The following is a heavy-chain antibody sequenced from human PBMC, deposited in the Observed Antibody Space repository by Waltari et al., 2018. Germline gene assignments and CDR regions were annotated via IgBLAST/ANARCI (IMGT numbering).Heavy chain of an antibody. CDR1: GGIXRNSA. Sequence: QVQLVQSGAEVKKPGSSVKVSCKXSGGIXRNSAXTWVRHAPGQGVEWVGVSIPMFGATNNAQKXQGRVTVTXDEYXSTXYMXXXSXGSEDTAXXXWARXEALEVCGGXXYVLLYYXGQGTLVIVXS. CDR3: ARXEALEVCGGXXYVLLYY. CDR2: SIPMFGAT. J-gene: IGHJ4*02. D-gene: IGHD2-21*01. V-gene: IGHV1-69*01.